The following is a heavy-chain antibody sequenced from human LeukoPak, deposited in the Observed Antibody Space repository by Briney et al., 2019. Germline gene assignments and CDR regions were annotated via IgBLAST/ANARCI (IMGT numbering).Heavy chain of an antibody. CDR3: ARGSKRGHYYGSGSYYFHWFDP. Sequence: SETLSLTCAVYGGSFSGYYWSWIRQPPGKGLEWIGEINHSGSTNYNPSLERRVTISVDTSKNQFSLKLSSVTAADTAVYYCARGSKRGHYYGSGSYYFHWFDPWGQGTLVTVSS. J-gene: IGHJ5*02. CDR2: INHSGST. CDR1: GGSFSGYY. D-gene: IGHD3-10*01. V-gene: IGHV4-34*01.